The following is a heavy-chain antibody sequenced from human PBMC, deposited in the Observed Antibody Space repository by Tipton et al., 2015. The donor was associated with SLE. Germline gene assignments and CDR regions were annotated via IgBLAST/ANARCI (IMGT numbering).Heavy chain of an antibody. Sequence: TLSLTCTVSGDSIISSSYYWGWIRQPPGKGLEWIGSMYYSGSTYYNPSLKSRVTISVDTSKNQFSLMLRSVTAADTAVYYCARDGPYYDFWSGMGAFDIWGQGTMVTVPS. CDR1: GDSIISSSYY. J-gene: IGHJ3*02. V-gene: IGHV4-39*07. D-gene: IGHD3-3*01. CDR2: MYYSGST. CDR3: ARDGPYYDFWSGMGAFDI.